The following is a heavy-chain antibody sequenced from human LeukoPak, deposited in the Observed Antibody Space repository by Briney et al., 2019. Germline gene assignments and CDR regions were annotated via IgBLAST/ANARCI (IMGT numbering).Heavy chain of an antibody. V-gene: IGHV4-59*01. CDR3: ARAGGGYSDLDY. CDR1: GGSISSYF. CDR2: ISYSGST. J-gene: IGHJ4*02. Sequence: SETLSLTCTVSGGSISSYFWSWIRQPPGERLDWIGYISYSGSTSYNPSLKSRVTISLDTSKNQFSLKLRSVTAADTAVYYCARAGGGYSDLDYWGQGTLVTVSS. D-gene: IGHD5-12*01.